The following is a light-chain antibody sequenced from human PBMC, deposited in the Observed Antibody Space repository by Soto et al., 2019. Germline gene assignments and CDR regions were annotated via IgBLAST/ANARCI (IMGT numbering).Light chain of an antibody. CDR3: QQYGNSPQT. J-gene: IGKJ1*01. CDR1: QTVSSSF. V-gene: IGKV3-20*01. Sequence: EILLTQSPVTLSLSPGERATLSCSASQTVSSSFLAWYQQTPGQAPRLLIYAASSRATGIPDRFSGSGSGTDFTLTISRLEPEDFAVYYCQQYGNSPQTFGQGTKV. CDR2: AAS.